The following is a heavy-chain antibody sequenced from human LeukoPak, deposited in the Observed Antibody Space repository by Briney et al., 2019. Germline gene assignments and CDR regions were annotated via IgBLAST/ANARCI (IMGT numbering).Heavy chain of an antibody. Sequence: GGSLRLSCAASGFTFSSYGMHWVRQAPGKGLEWVAVIWYGGSNKYYADSVKGRFTISRDNSKNTLYLQMNSLRAEDTAVYYCAKDQAEAGMGAFDIWGQGTMVTVSS. J-gene: IGHJ3*02. D-gene: IGHD6-19*01. CDR1: GFTFSSYG. V-gene: IGHV3-33*06. CDR3: AKDQAEAGMGAFDI. CDR2: IWYGGSNK.